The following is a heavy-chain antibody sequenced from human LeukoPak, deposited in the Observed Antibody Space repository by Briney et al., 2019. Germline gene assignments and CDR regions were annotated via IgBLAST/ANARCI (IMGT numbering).Heavy chain of an antibody. D-gene: IGHD6-13*01. Sequence: RGSLRLSCAASEFTFTNYWMHWVRQAPGKGLVWVARVNSDGSSISYADTVKGRFTISRDNAKNTLYLQMDSLRAEDAAVYYCARGDDGSRWSFDYWGQGTLVTVSS. CDR1: EFTFTNYW. CDR2: VNSDGSSI. V-gene: IGHV3-74*01. CDR3: ARGDDGSRWSFDY. J-gene: IGHJ4*02.